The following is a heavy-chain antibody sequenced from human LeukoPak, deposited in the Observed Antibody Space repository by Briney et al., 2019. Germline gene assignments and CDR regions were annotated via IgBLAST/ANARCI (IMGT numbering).Heavy chain of an antibody. CDR3: ASYQLTGGWFDP. V-gene: IGHV4-31*03. CDR1: GGSISSGGYY. CDR2: IHYSGST. D-gene: IGHD2-2*01. J-gene: IGHJ5*02. Sequence: SETLSLTCTVSGGSISSGGYYWSWIRQHPGKGLEWIGYIHYSGSTYYNPPLKSRVTISVDTSKNQFSLKLSSVTAADTAVYYCASYQLTGGWFDPWGQGTLVTVSS.